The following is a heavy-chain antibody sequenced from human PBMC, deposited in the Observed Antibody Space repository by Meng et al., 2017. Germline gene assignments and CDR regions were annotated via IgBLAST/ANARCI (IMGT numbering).Heavy chain of an antibody. CDR1: GFPLSSSGVG. V-gene: IGHV2-5*02. J-gene: IGHJ4*02. CDR3: AHSYGSNFDY. Sequence: QITLKYFWPTLVKSIPTLLLTVSFTGFPLSSSGVGVGWIRQPPGKALEWLALIYWDDDKRYSPSLKSRLTITKDTSKNQVVLTMTNKDPVDTATHYCAHSYGSNFDYWGQGTLVTVSS. CDR2: IYWDDDK. D-gene: IGHD3-10*01.